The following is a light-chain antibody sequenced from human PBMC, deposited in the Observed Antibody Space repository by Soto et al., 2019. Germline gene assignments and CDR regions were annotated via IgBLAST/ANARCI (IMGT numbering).Light chain of an antibody. Sequence: DIQMTQSPSSLSASVGDRVTITCQASQDISNYLNWYQQKPGKAPKLLIYDASNLETRVPSRFSGSGSGTDFTFTISSLQPEDIATYYCQQYDNLLPTFGPGTKVDIK. CDR1: QDISNY. CDR2: DAS. J-gene: IGKJ3*01. CDR3: QQYDNLLPT. V-gene: IGKV1-33*01.